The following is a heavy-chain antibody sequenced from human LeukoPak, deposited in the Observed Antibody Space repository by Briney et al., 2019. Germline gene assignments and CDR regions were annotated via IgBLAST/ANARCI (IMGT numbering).Heavy chain of an antibody. J-gene: IGHJ6*03. D-gene: IGHD2-15*01. V-gene: IGHV3-74*01. Sequence: GGSLRLSCATSGFTFTTFWMHWVRQAPGKGLVWVSRINHDGSSTNYADSVKGRFTISRDNAKNTVYLQMNSLRAEDTAVYYCAKVKVAGNYYYYYMDAWGKGTTVTVSS. CDR1: GFTFTTFW. CDR3: AKVKVAGNYYYYYMDA. CDR2: INHDGSST.